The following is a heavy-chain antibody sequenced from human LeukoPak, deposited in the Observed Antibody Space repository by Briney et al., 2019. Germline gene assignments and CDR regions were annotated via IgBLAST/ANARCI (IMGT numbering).Heavy chain of an antibody. J-gene: IGHJ6*02. V-gene: IGHV4-59*01. CDR3: ARDQRAVAGQYYYYYYGMDV. CDR2: IYYSGST. Sequence: SETLSLTCTVSGGSISSYYWSWIRQPPGKGLEWIGYIYYSGSTNYNPSLKSRVTISVDTSKNQFSLKLSSVTAADTAVYYCARDQRAVAGQYYYYYYGMDVWGQGTTVTVSS. D-gene: IGHD6-19*01. CDR1: GGSISSYY.